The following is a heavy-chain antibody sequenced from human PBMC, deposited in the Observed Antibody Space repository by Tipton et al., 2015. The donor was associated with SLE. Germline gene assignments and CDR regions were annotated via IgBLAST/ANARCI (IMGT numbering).Heavy chain of an antibody. J-gene: IGHJ3*02. Sequence: GLVKPSETLSLTCTVSGGSISSSSYYWGWIRQPPGRGLEWIGSIYYSGSTYYNPSLKSRVTISVDTSKNQFSLKLSSVTAADTAVYYCARDSPYYDYWPGGGADAFDIWGQGTMVTVSS. V-gene: IGHV4-39*07. CDR3: ARDSPYYDYWPGGGADAFDI. CDR1: GGSISSSSYY. D-gene: IGHD3-3*01. CDR2: IYYSGST.